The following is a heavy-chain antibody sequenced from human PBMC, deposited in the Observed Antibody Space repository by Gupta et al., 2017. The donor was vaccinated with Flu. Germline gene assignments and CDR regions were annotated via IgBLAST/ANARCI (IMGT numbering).Heavy chain of an antibody. Sequence: SYAISWVRQATGQGLEWMGGIIPICGTANYAQKFQGRVTITADESTSTAYMELSSLRSEDTAVYYCARGAPDVLMVYALDYWGQGTLVTVSS. CDR1: SYA. CDR3: ARGAPDVLMVYALDY. J-gene: IGHJ4*02. V-gene: IGHV1-69*01. D-gene: IGHD2-8*01. CDR2: IIPICGTA.